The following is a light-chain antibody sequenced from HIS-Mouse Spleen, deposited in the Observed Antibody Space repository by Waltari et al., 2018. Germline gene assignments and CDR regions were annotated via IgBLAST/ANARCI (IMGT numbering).Light chain of an antibody. J-gene: IGLJ1*01. CDR3: CSYAGSSTYV. V-gene: IGLV2-23*01. CDR1: SRDGGRVNP. Sequence: QSSLTQPASVSGSPGHSITTSFTVTSRDGGRVNPVAWYQQHPGKAPKLMIYEGSKRPSGVSNRFSGSKSGNTASLTISGLQAEDEADYYCCSYAGSSTYVFGTGTKVTVL. CDR2: EGS.